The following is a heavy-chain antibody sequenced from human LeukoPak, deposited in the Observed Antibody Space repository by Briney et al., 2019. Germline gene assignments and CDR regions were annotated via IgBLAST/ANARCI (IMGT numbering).Heavy chain of an antibody. Sequence: ASVKVSCKASGYTFTSYAMHWVHQAPGQRLEWMGWINAGNGNTKYSQKFQGRVTMTRDTSISTAYMELSRLRSDDTAVYYCARGEIVGATKLKIMPDYWGQGTLVTVSS. D-gene: IGHD1-26*01. CDR1: GYTFTSYA. J-gene: IGHJ4*02. CDR2: INAGNGNT. CDR3: ARGEIVGATKLKIMPDY. V-gene: IGHV1-3*01.